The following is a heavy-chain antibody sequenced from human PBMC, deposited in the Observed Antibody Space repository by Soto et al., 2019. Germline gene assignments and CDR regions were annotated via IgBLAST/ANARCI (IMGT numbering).Heavy chain of an antibody. Sequence: ASVKVSCKASGYTFTDYYMHWVRQAPGQGLEWMGWINPNSGGTNYAQKFQGWVTLTRDTSISTAYMELTRLRSDNTAVYYCARGITFGGVIAHYYTDVWAKGPRSPSP. CDR2: INPNSGGT. CDR3: ARGITFGGVIAHYYTDV. V-gene: IGHV1-2*04. CDR1: GYTFTDYY. D-gene: IGHD3-16*02. J-gene: IGHJ6*03.